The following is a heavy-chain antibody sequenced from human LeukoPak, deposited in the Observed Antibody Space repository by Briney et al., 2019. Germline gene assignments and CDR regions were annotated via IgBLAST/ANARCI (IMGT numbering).Heavy chain of an antibody. J-gene: IGHJ3*02. CDR1: GYSFTSYW. D-gene: IGHD3-10*01. CDR3: ASRPSYYYGSGSPDAFDI. Sequence: GESLKISCKGSGYSFTSYWIGWVRQTPGKGLEWMGIIYPGDSDTRYSPSFQGQVTISADKSISTAYLQWSSLKASDTAMYYCASRPSYYYGSGSPDAFDIWGQGTMVTVSS. CDR2: IYPGDSDT. V-gene: IGHV5-51*01.